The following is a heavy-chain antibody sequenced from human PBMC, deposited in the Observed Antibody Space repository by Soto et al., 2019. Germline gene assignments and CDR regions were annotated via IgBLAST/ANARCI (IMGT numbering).Heavy chain of an antibody. CDR1: GGSFSGYY. D-gene: IGHD6-6*01. CDR3: ARVGIAARRSYYYGMDV. J-gene: IGHJ6*02. V-gene: IGHV4-34*01. Sequence: SETLSLTCAVYGGSFSGYYWSWIRQPPGKGLEWIGEINHSGSTNYNPSLKSRVTISVDTSKNQFSLKLSSVTAADTAVYYCARVGIAARRSYYYGMDVWGQGTTVTVSS. CDR2: INHSGST.